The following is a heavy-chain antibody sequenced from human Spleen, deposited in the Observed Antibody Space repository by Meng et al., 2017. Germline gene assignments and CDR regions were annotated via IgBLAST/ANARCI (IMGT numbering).Heavy chain of an antibody. CDR1: GFTFTSSA. D-gene: IGHD1-26*01. Sequence: SVKVSCKASGFTFTSSAMQWVRQARGQRLEWIGWIVVGSGNTNYAQKFQERVTITRDMSTSTAYMELSSLRSEDTAVYYCAAVVDWSIVGATGGWFDPWGQGTLVTVSS. J-gene: IGHJ5*02. CDR3: AAVVDWSIVGATGGWFDP. CDR2: IVVGSGNT. V-gene: IGHV1-58*02.